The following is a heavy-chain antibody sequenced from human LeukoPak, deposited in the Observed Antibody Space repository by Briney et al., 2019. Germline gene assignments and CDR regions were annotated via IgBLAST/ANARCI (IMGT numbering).Heavy chain of an antibody. Sequence: GGSLTLSCAASGFTFSSYSMDWVSQAPGKGLEWVSSISSSSSYTYHADSLKGPFTTSRDNSKNSLYLQMNSLSAEDTAVYYCASGGYALGIRKDPFDYWGQGTLVTVSS. CDR2: ISSSSSYT. CDR1: GFTFSSYS. D-gene: IGHD7-27*01. J-gene: IGHJ4*02. CDR3: ASGGYALGIRKDPFDY. V-gene: IGHV3-21*01.